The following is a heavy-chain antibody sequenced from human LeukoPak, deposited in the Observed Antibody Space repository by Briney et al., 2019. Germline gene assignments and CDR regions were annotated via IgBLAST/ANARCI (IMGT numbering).Heavy chain of an antibody. CDR3: AXXATISETGYFDF. V-gene: IGHV4-34*01. CDR1: GGSFSRYY. Sequence: SETLSLTCAVYGGSFSRYYWSWIRQSPGKGLEWIAEIDHRGDTNYNPSVKSRVTISVDTSKNQFSLKVRSLSAADTAVFYCAXXATISETGYFDFWGQGTLVTVSS. D-gene: IGHD1-1*01. J-gene: IGHJ4*03. CDR2: IDHRGDT.